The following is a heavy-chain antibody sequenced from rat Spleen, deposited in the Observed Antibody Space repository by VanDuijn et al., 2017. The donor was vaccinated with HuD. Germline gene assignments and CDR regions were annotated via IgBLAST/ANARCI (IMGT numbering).Heavy chain of an antibody. V-gene: IGHV5-19*01. D-gene: IGHD1-6*01. CDR1: GFTFSNYG. Sequence: EVQLVESGGGLVQPGRSLKLSCAASGFTFSNYGMHWIRQAPTKGLEWVASISPSGGSTYYRDSVKGRFTISRDNAKSTLYLQMDSLRSEDTATYYCATDPSYTTDYYYAYNWFAYWGQGTLVTVSS. J-gene: IGHJ3*01. CDR3: ATDPSYTTDYYYAYNWFAY. CDR2: ISPSGGST.